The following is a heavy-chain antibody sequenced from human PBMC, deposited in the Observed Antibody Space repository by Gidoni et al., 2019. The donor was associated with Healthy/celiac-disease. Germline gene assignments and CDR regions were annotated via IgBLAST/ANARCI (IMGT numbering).Heavy chain of an antibody. J-gene: IGHJ4*02. D-gene: IGHD3-16*02. Sequence: QVQLQESGPGLVKPSQTLSLTCPVSGGSISSGGYYWRWIRQHPGKGLEWIGYIYYSGSTYYNPSLKSRVTISVDTSKNQFSLKLSSVTAADTAVYYCARGPHYDYVWGSYRYGPHQYYFDYWGQGTLVTVSS. CDR3: ARGPHYDYVWGSYRYGPHQYYFDY. CDR1: GGSISSGGYY. V-gene: IGHV4-31*03. CDR2: IYYSGST.